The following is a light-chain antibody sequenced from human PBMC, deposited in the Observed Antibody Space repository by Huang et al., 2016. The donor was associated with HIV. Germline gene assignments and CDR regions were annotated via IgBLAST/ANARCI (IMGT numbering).Light chain of an antibody. CDR1: QNLNSY. Sequence: DIQMTQSPSSLSASVGDRVTITCRASQNLNSYLNWYHQRPGKAPKLLIYAASSLQSGVPSRFSGSGSGTDFTLTISSLQPEDFATYYCQQSYSTPITFGPGTKVDIK. CDR2: AAS. V-gene: IGKV1-39*01. CDR3: QQSYSTPIT. J-gene: IGKJ3*01.